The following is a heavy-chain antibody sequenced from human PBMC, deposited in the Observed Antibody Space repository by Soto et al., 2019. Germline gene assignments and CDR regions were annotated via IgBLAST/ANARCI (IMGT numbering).Heavy chain of an antibody. CDR2: IWYDGSNK. D-gene: IGHD3-9*01. J-gene: IGHJ4*02. CDR3: AREENDILTGYYPRGFDY. CDR1: GFTFSSYG. Sequence: GGSLRLSCVASGFTFSSYGMHWVRQAPGKGLEWVAVIWYDGSNKYYADSVKGRFTISRDNSKNTLYLQMNSLRAEDTAVYYCAREENDILTGYYPRGFDYWGQGTLVTVSS. V-gene: IGHV3-33*01.